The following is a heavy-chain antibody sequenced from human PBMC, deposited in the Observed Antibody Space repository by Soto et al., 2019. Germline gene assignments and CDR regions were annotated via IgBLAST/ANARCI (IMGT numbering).Heavy chain of an antibody. CDR1: GFTFSSYE. J-gene: IGHJ6*02. V-gene: IGHV3-48*03. D-gene: IGHD3-10*01. CDR2: ISSSGSTI. Sequence: PGGSLRLSCAASGFTFSSYEMNWVRQAPGKGLEWVSYISSSGSTIYYADSVKGRFTISRDNAKNSLYLQMNSLRAEDTAVYYCARDLLLWFGALYYYYGMDVWGQGTTVTSP. CDR3: ARDLLLWFGALYYYYGMDV.